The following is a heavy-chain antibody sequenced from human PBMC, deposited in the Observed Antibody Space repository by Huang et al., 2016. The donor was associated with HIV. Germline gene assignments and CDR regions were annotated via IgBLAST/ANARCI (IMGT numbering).Heavy chain of an antibody. CDR2: INHSGST. D-gene: IGHD1-1*01. CDR3: ARERMMSWLDDHDAFDI. J-gene: IGHJ3*02. Sequence: QVQLQQWGAGLLKPSETLSLTCAVYGGSFSGYYWSWIRQSPGKGLEWIWEINHSGSTNYNPSLKSRRTISVYTSKNQFYLKLSSVTAADTAVYYCARERMMSWLDDHDAFDIWGQGTMVTVSS. V-gene: IGHV4-34*01. CDR1: GGSFSGYY.